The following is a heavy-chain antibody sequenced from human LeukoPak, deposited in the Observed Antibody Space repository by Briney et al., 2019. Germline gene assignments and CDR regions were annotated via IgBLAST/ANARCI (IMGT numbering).Heavy chain of an antibody. D-gene: IGHD2-2*01. CDR3: ARGGGIVVVPADHFDY. CDR2: ISAYNGNT. V-gene: IGHV1-18*01. J-gene: IGHJ4*02. CDR1: GYTFTSYG. Sequence: ASVKVSCKASGYTFTSYGISWVRQAPGQGLEWMGWISAYNGNTNYAQKLQGRVTMTTDTSTSTPYMQLRSLRSDDTAVYYCARGGGIVVVPADHFDYWGQGTLVTVSS.